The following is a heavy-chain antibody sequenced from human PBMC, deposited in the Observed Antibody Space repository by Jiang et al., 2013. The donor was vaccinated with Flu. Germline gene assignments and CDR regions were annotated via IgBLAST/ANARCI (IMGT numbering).Heavy chain of an antibody. Sequence: LLESGGGLVKPGGSLRLSCAASGFTFSDYYMSWIRQAPGKGLEWVSYISSSSSYTNYADSVKGRFTISRDNAKNSLYLQMNSLRAEDTAVYYCARGSASPFMILLPYGMDVWGQGTTVTVSS. CDR2: ISSSSSYT. V-gene: IGHV3-11*03. D-gene: IGHD5-18*01. J-gene: IGHJ6*02. CDR3: ARGSASPFMILLPYGMDV. CDR1: GFTFSDYY.